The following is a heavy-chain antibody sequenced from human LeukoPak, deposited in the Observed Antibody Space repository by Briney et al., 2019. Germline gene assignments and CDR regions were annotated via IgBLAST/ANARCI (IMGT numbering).Heavy chain of an antibody. J-gene: IGHJ4*02. CDR1: GFSVSRNY. CDR2: IYSGGST. Sequence: GGSLRLSCAASGFSVSRNYMTWVRQAPRKGLEWVSVIYSGGSTYYADSVKGRFTISRDNSKNTLYLQMNSLRAEDTAVYYCARDIAYDSSGYYSPHFDYWGQGTLVTVSS. D-gene: IGHD3-22*01. V-gene: IGHV3-53*01. CDR3: ARDIAYDSSGYYSPHFDY.